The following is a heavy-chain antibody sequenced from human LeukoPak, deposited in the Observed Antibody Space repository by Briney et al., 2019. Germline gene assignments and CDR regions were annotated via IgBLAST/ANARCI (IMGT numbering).Heavy chain of an antibody. CDR3: AKAPFRGYSSGWYFDY. CDR2: IRYDGSNK. J-gene: IGHJ4*02. Sequence: GGSLRLSCAASGFTFSSYGMHWVRQAPGKGLEWVAFIRYDGSNKYYADSVKGRFTISRDNSKNTLYLQMNSLRAEDTAVYYCAKAPFRGYSSGWYFDYWGQGTLVTVSS. CDR1: GFTFSSYG. D-gene: IGHD6-19*01. V-gene: IGHV3-30*02.